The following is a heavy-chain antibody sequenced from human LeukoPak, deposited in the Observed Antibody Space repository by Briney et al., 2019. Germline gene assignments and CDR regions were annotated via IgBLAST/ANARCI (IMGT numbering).Heavy chain of an antibody. J-gene: IGHJ4*02. CDR1: GGSISSSSYY. Sequence: KPSETLSLTCTVSGGSISSSSYYWGWIRQPPGKGLEWIGSIYYSGSTYYNPSLKSRVTISVDTSKNQFSLKLSSVTAADTAVYYCARNSMPRDAFDIWGQGTLVTVSS. V-gene: IGHV4-39*07. CDR2: IYYSGST. CDR3: ARNSMPRDAFDI. D-gene: IGHD2/OR15-2a*01.